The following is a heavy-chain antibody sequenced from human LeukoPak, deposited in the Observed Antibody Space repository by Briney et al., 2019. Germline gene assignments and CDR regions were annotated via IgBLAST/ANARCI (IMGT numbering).Heavy chain of an antibody. J-gene: IGHJ4*02. CDR1: GFTVSSNY. Sequence: GGSLRLSCAASGFTVSSNYMSWVRQAPRKGLEWVSVIYSGGSTYYADSVKGRFTISRDNSKNTLYLQMNSLRAEDTAVYYCAADVDIVATIRWGQGTLVTVSS. CDR2: IYSGGST. CDR3: AADVDIVATIR. D-gene: IGHD5-12*01. V-gene: IGHV3-53*01.